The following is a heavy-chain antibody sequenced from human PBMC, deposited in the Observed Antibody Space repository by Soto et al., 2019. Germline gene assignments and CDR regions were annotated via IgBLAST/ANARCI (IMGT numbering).Heavy chain of an antibody. Sequence: SVKVSCKASGCTFSSYAISWVRQAPGQGLEWMGGIIPIFGTANYAQKFQGRVTITADESTSTAYMELSSLRSEDTAVHYCARVRCSSTSCYTHYYYYGMDVWGQGTTVTVSS. CDR2: IIPIFGTA. CDR1: GCTFSSYA. CDR3: ARVRCSSTSCYTHYYYYGMDV. V-gene: IGHV1-69*13. J-gene: IGHJ6*02. D-gene: IGHD2-2*02.